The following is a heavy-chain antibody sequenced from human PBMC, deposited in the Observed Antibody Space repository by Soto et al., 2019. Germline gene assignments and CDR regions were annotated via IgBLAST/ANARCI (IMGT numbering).Heavy chain of an antibody. V-gene: IGHV1-18*01. CDR3: ARSGYCSGGSCYGVGYFDY. CDR2: ISAYNGNT. Sequence: ASVKVSCKASGYTFTSYGISWVRQAPGQGLEWMGWISAYNGNTNYAQKLQGRVTMTTDTSTSPAYMERRSLRSDDTAVYYCARSGYCSGGSCYGVGYFDYWGQGTLVTVSS. CDR1: GYTFTSYG. D-gene: IGHD2-15*01. J-gene: IGHJ4*02.